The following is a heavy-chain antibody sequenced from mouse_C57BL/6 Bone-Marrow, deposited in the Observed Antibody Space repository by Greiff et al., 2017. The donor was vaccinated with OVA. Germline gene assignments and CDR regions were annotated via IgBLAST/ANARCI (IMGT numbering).Heavy chain of an antibody. J-gene: IGHJ4*01. V-gene: IGHV14-4*01. D-gene: IGHD1-1*01. CDR2: IDPENGDT. Sequence: EVQRVESGAELVRPGASVKLSCTASGFNIKDDYMHWVKQRPEQGLEWIGWIDPENGDTEYASKFQGKATITADTSSNTAYLQLSSLTSEDTAVYYCILAGAMDYWGQGTSVTVSS. CDR3: ILAGAMDY. CDR1: GFNIKDDY.